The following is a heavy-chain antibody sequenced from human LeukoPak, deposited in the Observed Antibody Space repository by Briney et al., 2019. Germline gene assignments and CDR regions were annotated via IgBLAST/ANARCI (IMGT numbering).Heavy chain of an antibody. J-gene: IGHJ3*02. CDR3: ARTDIVVVVAARMDAFDI. D-gene: IGHD2-15*01. V-gene: IGHV1-69*05. Sequence: SVKVSCKASGGTFSGHAISWVRQAPGQGLEWMGGIIPIFGTANYAQKFQGRVTITTDESTSTAYMELSSLRSEDTAVYYCARTDIVVVVAARMDAFDIWGQGTMVTVSS. CDR2: IIPIFGTA. CDR1: GGTFSGHA.